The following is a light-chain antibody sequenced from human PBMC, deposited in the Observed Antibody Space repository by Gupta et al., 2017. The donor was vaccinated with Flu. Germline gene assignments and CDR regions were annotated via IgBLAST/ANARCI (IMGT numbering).Light chain of an antibody. Sequence: EIALTQSPGTLSLSPGERATLSCRASQSGSSSSLAWYQQKPGQAPRLLIYGISSRAPGIPDRFSGSGSGTDFSLSISRLEPEDFAVYYCQQYGTSPWTFGQGTKVEIK. CDR1: QSGSSSS. V-gene: IGKV3-20*01. CDR3: QQYGTSPWT. J-gene: IGKJ1*01. CDR2: GIS.